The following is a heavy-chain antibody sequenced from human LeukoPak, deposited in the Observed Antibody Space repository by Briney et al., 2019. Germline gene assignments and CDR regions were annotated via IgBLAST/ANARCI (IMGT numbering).Heavy chain of an antibody. CDR2: ISSGGSPM. CDR3: VRDSHYYDTTDPKYRLDY. Sequence: GGSLRLSCAASGFTFSDHSMSWIRQSPGKGLEWVAYISSGGSPMYYVDSVKGRSTNSRDNAKNSLFLEVHSLRTEDTAVYYCVRDSHYYDTTDPKYRLDYWGQGTLATVSS. J-gene: IGHJ4*02. V-gene: IGHV3-11*04. CDR1: GFTFSDHS. D-gene: IGHD3-22*01.